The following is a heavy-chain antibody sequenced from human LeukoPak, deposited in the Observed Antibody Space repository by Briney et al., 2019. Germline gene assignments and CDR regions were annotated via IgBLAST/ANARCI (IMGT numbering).Heavy chain of an antibody. CDR1: GYTFTGYY. D-gene: IGHD4-17*01. V-gene: IGHV1-2*02. CDR3: AITRTPTTVTALYYYYYYMDV. CDR2: INPNSGGT. J-gene: IGHJ6*03. Sequence: ASVKVSCKASGYTFTGYYMHWVRQAPGQGLEWMGWINPNSGGTNYAQKFQGRVTMTRDTSISTAYMELSRLRSDDTAVYYCAITRTPTTVTALYYYYYYMDVWGKGTTVTISS.